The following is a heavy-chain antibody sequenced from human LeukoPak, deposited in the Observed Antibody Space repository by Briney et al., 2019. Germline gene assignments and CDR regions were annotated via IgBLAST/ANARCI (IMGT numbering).Heavy chain of an antibody. V-gene: IGHV1-2*02. CDR2: INPNSGGT. D-gene: IGHD2-21*01. CDR1: TFXXXX. Sequence: TFXXXXMHWVRQAPGQGLEWMGWINPNSGGTNYAQKFQGRVTMTRDTSISTAYMELSRLRSDDTAVYYCARTYGYWFDPWGQGTLVTVSS. J-gene: IGHJ5*02. CDR3: ARTYGYWFDP.